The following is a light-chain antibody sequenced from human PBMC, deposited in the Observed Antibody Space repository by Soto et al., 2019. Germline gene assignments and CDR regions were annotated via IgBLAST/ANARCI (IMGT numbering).Light chain of an antibody. Sequence: DIQMTQSPSSPSASVGDRVTITCRASQSISSYLNWYQQKPGKAPKLLIYAASSLQSGVPSRFSGSGSGTEFTLTISSLQPEDFATYYCQQSYSTLYTFGQGTKLEIK. V-gene: IGKV1-39*01. CDR1: QSISSY. J-gene: IGKJ2*01. CDR3: QQSYSTLYT. CDR2: AAS.